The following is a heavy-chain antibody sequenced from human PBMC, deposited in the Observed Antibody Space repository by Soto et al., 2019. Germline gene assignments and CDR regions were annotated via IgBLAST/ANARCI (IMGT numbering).Heavy chain of an antibody. CDR2: ISSSSSYI. CDR3: ARDRGSGWPPAAFEY. V-gene: IGHV3-21*01. J-gene: IGHJ4*02. D-gene: IGHD6-19*01. CDR1: GFTFSSYS. Sequence: GGSLRLSCAASGFTFSSYSMNWVRQAPGKGLEWVSSISSSSSYIYYADSVKGRFTISRDNAKNSLYLQMNSLRAEDTAVYYCARDRGSGWPPAAFEYWGQGTLVTVSS.